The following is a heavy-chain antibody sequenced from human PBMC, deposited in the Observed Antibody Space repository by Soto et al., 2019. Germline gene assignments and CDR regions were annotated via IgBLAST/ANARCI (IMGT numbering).Heavy chain of an antibody. Sequence: ASVKVSCKASGYTFTTYGLHWVRQAPGQRLEWMGWINPGNGNTKYSQKFQGRVTITRDTSASTAYMELSSLTSEDTAVYYCARGGYRSGYYGDDAFDIWG. D-gene: IGHD6-19*01. CDR3: ARGGYRSGYYGDDAFDI. CDR1: GYTFTTYG. V-gene: IGHV1-3*01. J-gene: IGHJ3*02. CDR2: INPGNGNT.